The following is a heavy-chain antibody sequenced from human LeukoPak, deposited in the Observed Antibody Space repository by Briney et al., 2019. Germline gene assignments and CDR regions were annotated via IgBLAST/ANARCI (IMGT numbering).Heavy chain of an antibody. J-gene: IGHJ6*03. CDR1: GFTFSSYA. V-gene: IGHV3-64*01. CDR3: ARSSRLYYYYMDV. D-gene: IGHD6-25*01. CDR2: ISSNGGST. Sequence: GGSLRLSCAASGFTFSSYAMHWVRQAPGKGLEYVSAISSNGGSTYYANSVKGRFTISRDNSKNTLYLQMASLRAEDMAVYYCARSSRLYYYYMDVWGKGTTVTVSS.